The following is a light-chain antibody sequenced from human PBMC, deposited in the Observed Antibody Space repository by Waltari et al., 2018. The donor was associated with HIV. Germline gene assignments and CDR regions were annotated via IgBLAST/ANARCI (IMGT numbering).Light chain of an antibody. Sequence: QSALTQPASVSGSPGQSITISCTGTNRDVGGYNYVSWYQHHPGKAPKLIIYEVTNRPSGVSNRFSGSKSGNTASLTISGLQAEDEADYYCNSYTTGTAWVFGGGTKLTVL. CDR3: NSYTTGTAWV. CDR1: NRDVGGYNY. CDR2: EVT. V-gene: IGLV2-14*01. J-gene: IGLJ3*02.